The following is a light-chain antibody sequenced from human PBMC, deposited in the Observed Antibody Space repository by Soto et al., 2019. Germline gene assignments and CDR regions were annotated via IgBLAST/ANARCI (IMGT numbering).Light chain of an antibody. J-gene: IGKJ5*01. Sequence: DIQMTQSPSSLSASVGDRVTITCRASQSISRNLNWYQHKPGQAPKLLIYAASSLQNGVPSRFSVGGSGTEFTLSISSLQPEDFGTYYCQKSYTTASITFGQGTRLEIK. CDR1: QSISRN. V-gene: IGKV1-39*01. CDR2: AAS. CDR3: QKSYTTASIT.